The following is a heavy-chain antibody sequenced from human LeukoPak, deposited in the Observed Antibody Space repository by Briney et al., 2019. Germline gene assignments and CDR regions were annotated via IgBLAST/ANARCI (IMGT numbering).Heavy chain of an antibody. V-gene: IGHV5-51*01. CDR2: IYPSDSDT. CDR1: GYRFTTYW. J-gene: IGHJ4*02. D-gene: IGHD1-26*01. Sequence: GESLKISRKGSGYRFTTYWISWVRQMPGKGLEWMGIIYPSDSDTRYSPSFQGQVTISADKSISTAYLQWSSLKASDTAIYYCARLYGRNFDYWGQGTLVTVSS. CDR3: ARLYGRNFDY.